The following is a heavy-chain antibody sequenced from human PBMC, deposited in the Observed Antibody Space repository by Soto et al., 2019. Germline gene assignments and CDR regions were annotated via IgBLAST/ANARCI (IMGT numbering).Heavy chain of an antibody. Sequence: QVQLQESGPGLVQPSQTLSLACTVSGGSITKVGNYWSWIRQFPGKGLEWFGHISYSGSTNSNPSLRSRLSMSVDTSKNQFSLELSSVTAADTALYYCARLLGSGNYLGIFDAFDIWGQGTVVTVSS. CDR3: ARLLGSGNYLGIFDAFDI. J-gene: IGHJ3*02. D-gene: IGHD1-26*01. CDR1: GGSITKVGNY. CDR2: ISYSGST. V-gene: IGHV4-31*03.